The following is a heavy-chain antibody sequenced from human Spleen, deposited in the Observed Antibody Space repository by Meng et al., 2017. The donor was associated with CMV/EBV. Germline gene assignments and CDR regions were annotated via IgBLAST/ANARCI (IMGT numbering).Heavy chain of an antibody. CDR3: AKVGYDFWTPSWHYYYGMDV. J-gene: IGHJ6*02. CDR2: IYSGGRST. D-gene: IGHD3-3*01. CDR1: GFTFSSYA. Sequence: GESLKISCAASGFTFSSYAMSWVRQAPGKGLEWVSVIYSGGRSTYYADSVKGRFTISRDNSKNTLYLQMNSLRAEDTAVYYCAKVGYDFWTPSWHYYYGMDVWGQGTTVTVSS. V-gene: IGHV3-23*03.